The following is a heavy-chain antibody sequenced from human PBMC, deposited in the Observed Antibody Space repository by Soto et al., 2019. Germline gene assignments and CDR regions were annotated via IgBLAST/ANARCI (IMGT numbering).Heavy chain of an antibody. D-gene: IGHD3-22*01. Sequence: QAQLVQSGPEVKKPGASVKVSCKASGYTFSSYGISWVRQAPGQGLEWLGWISPYDDDTKYAQNLQGRVRMTTDTSTTTVYIDLRSLRSDDTAIYYCASGDYYDSSGSRNYHYYGMDVWGQGTTVTVSS. CDR2: ISPYDDDT. J-gene: IGHJ6*02. CDR1: GYTFSSYG. V-gene: IGHV1-18*01. CDR3: ASGDYYDSSGSRNYHYYGMDV.